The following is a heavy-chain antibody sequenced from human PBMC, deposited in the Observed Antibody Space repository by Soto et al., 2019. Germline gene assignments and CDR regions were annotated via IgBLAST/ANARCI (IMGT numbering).Heavy chain of an antibody. Sequence: EAQLLESGGGLVQPGGSLRLSCAASGFTFSEYAMSWVRQAPGKGLEWVSVIGGDGGSPNYADSVKGRFTVSRDNFKRTLFLQMDSLRAEDTAVYYCAKDSINRCGIYVPFDIWGQGTMFTV. J-gene: IGHJ3*02. CDR1: GFTFSEYA. D-gene: IGHD3-16*01. V-gene: IGHV3-23*01. CDR3: AKDSINRCGIYVPFDI. CDR2: IGGDGGSP.